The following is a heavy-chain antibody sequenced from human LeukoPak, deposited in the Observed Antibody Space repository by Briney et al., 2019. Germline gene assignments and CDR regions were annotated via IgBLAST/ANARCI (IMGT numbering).Heavy chain of an antibody. CDR2: INHSGST. CDR1: GGSFSGYY. D-gene: IGHD2-15*01. CDR3: AGRDVVAKIYYFFY. J-gene: IGHJ4*02. Sequence: SETLSLTCAVCGGSFSGYYWSWIRQPPGKGLEWIGEINHSGSTNYNPSLKSRVTISVDTSKNQFSLKLSSVTAADTAVYYCAGRDVVAKIYYFFYWGQGTLVTVSS. V-gene: IGHV4-34*01.